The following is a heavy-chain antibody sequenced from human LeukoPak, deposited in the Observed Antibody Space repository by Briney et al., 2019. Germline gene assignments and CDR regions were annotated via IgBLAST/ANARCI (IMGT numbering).Heavy chain of an antibody. V-gene: IGHV3-30*18. CDR2: ISYDGSNK. CDR3: AQGYCSSTSCYRDRYPYYYGMDV. D-gene: IGHD2-2*02. J-gene: IGHJ6*02. CDR1: GFTFSSYG. Sequence: PGGSLRLSCAASGFTFSSYGMHWVRQAPGKGLEWVAVISYDGSNKYYADSVKGRFTISRDNSKNTLYLQMNSLRAEDTAVYYCAQGYCSSTSCYRDRYPYYYGMDVWGQGTTVTVSS.